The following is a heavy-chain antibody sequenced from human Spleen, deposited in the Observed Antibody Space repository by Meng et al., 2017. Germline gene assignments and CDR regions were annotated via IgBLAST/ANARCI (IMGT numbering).Heavy chain of an antibody. Sequence: QVQLVQSGAEVKKPGASVKVSCKASGYTFTSYDINWVRQATGQGLEWMGWMNPNSGNTGFAQKFQGRVTVTRDTSISTAYMELSRLTSEDTAVYYCARGGLDDYNLDIAYYIDYWGQGTLVTVSS. CDR3: ARGGLDDYNLDIAYYIDY. V-gene: IGHV1-8*01. CDR2: MNPNSGNT. CDR1: GYTFTSYD. J-gene: IGHJ4*02. D-gene: IGHD3-10*01.